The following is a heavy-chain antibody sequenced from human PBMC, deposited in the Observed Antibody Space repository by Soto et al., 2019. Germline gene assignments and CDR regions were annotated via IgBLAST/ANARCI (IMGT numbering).Heavy chain of an antibody. Sequence: QVQLVQSGTEVKKPGASVKVSCKASGYTFTAYYIHWMRQAPGQGLEWMGWINPDSGDTKYPQTFQGRVTMTRDTSISTDYMEMSKLRSDDTALYYCARADHSSYSPPFSSSFSGMDVWGQGTTVTVSS. D-gene: IGHD6-19*01. CDR3: ARADHSSYSPPFSSSFSGMDV. CDR2: INPDSGDT. J-gene: IGHJ6*02. V-gene: IGHV1-2*02. CDR1: GYTFTAYY.